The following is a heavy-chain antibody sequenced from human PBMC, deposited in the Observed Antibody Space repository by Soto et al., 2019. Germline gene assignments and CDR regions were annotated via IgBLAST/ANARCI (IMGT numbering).Heavy chain of an antibody. J-gene: IGHJ4*02. Sequence: GASVKDSCKASGYTFTRYDINWVRQATGQGREWMGWMNANSGNTGYSQKFQGRFTMTRNTSMSTAYVELRSLRSDDTAVYYCARRTGDMDFDYWGQGTLVTVSS. CDR1: GYTFTRYD. V-gene: IGHV1-8*01. D-gene: IGHD7-27*01. CDR2: MNANSGNT. CDR3: ARRTGDMDFDY.